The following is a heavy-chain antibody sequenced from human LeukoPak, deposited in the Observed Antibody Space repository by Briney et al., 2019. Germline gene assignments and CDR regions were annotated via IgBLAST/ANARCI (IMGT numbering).Heavy chain of an antibody. D-gene: IGHD1/OR15-1a*01. CDR2: IFYRGSFSYGGTT. J-gene: IGHJ4*02. Sequence: PSETLSLTCTVSGVSISGFYWIWIRQSPGRGLEWMGSIFYRGSFSYGGTTFYNPSLQSRVTISVDTSKNAFSLRLRPVTAADTAVYYCARQISENKDYWGQGTLVTVSS. CDR1: GVSISGFY. CDR3: ARQISENKDY. V-gene: IGHV4-59*08.